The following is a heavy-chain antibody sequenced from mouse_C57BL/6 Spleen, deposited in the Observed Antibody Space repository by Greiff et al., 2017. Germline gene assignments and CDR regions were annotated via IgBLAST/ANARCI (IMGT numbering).Heavy chain of an antibody. CDR3: ARTTIITTTGGYYYAMDY. J-gene: IGHJ4*01. D-gene: IGHD2-4*01. CDR2: IDPANGNT. Sequence: VQLQQSVAELVRPGASVKLSCTASGFNIKNTYMHWVKQRPEQGLEWIGRIDPANGNTKYAPKFQGKATITADTSSNTAYLQLSSLTSEDTAIYYCARTTIITTTGGYYYAMDYWGQGTSVTVAS. V-gene: IGHV14-3*01. CDR1: GFNIKNTY.